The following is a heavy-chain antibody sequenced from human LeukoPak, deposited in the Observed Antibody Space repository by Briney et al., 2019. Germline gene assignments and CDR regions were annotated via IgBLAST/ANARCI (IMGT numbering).Heavy chain of an antibody. J-gene: IGHJ4*02. D-gene: IGHD1-26*01. V-gene: IGHV3-23*01. CDR2: ISGSGGST. CDR1: GFTFSSYA. CDR3: AKERGGRGGVGAFY. Sequence: GGSLRLSCAASGFTFSSYAMSWVRQAPGKGLEWVSAISGSGGSTYYADSVKGRFTISKDNSKNTLYLQMNSLRAEDTAVYYCAKERGGRGGVGAFYWGQGTLVTVSS.